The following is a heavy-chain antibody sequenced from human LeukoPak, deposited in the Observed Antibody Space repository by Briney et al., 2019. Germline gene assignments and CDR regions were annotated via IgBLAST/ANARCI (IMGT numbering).Heavy chain of an antibody. CDR1: GYTLTELS. D-gene: IGHD6-13*01. J-gene: IGHJ4*02. V-gene: IGHV1-24*01. CDR3: ATAPLAAAGRFDY. Sequence: ASVKVSCKVSGYTLTELSMHWVRQAPGKGLEWMGGFDPEAGETIYAQQFQGRVTMTQDTSTDTAYMELSSLRSEDTAVYYCATAPLAAAGRFDYWGQGTLVTVSS. CDR2: FDPEAGET.